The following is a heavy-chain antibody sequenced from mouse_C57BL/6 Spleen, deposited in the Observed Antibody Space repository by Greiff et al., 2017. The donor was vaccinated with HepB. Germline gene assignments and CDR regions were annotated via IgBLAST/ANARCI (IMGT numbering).Heavy chain of an antibody. CDR3: ARRDGYRYCDV. CDR2: IHPNSGST. J-gene: IGHJ1*03. D-gene: IGHD2-3*01. Sequence: VQLQQSGAELVKPGASVKLSCKASGYTFTSYWMHWVKQRPGQGLEWIGMIHPNSGSTNYNEKFKSKATLTVDKSSSTAYMQLSSLTSEDSAVYYCARRDGYRYCDVWGTGTTVTVSS. V-gene: IGHV1-64*01. CDR1: GYTFTSYW.